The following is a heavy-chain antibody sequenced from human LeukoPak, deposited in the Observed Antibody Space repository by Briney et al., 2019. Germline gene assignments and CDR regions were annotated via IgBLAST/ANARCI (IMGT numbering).Heavy chain of an antibody. CDR2: MSYSGST. J-gene: IGHJ5*02. D-gene: IGHD6-13*01. CDR3: ARDLSEAAAGRFDP. CDR1: GGSISSHF. Sequence: SETLSLTCTVSGGSISSHFWTWIRRPPGKGLEWIGYMSYSGSTNYNPSLKSRVTISVDTSKNQFSLKLSSVTAADTAVYYCARDLSEAAAGRFDPWGQGTLVTVSS. V-gene: IGHV4-59*11.